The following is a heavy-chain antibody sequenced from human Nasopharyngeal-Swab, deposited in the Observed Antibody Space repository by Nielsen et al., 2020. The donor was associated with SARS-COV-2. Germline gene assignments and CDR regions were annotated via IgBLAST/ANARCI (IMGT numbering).Heavy chain of an antibody. CDR2: IYHSGST. CDR1: GGSISSSNW. V-gene: IGHV4-4*02. J-gene: IGHJ6*02. D-gene: IGHD2-2*01. Sequence: SETLSLTYAVSGGSISSSNWWSWARQPPGKGLEWIGEIYHSGSTNYNPSLKSRVTISVDKSKNQFSLKLSSVTAADTAVYYFARTYIVVVPAAMGYYYYGMDVWGQGTTVTVSS. CDR3: ARTYIVVVPAAMGYYYYGMDV.